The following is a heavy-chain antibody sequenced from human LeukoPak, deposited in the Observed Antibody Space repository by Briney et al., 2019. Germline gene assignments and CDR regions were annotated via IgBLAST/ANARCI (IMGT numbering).Heavy chain of an antibody. CDR1: GFAFNTYT. CDR2: VSGSGGST. D-gene: IGHD6-6*01. Sequence: GGSLRLSCAVSGFAFNTYTMTWVRQAPGKGLEWVSVVSGSGGSTSYADSVRGRFTISRDNSKNTLFLQMNSLRAEDTAVYYCARGYSSSPGDYWGQGTLVTVSS. CDR3: ARGYSSSPGDY. J-gene: IGHJ4*02. V-gene: IGHV3-23*01.